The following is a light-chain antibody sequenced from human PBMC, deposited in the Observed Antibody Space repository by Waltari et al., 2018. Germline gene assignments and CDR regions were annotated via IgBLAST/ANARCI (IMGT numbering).Light chain of an antibody. V-gene: IGLV1-40*01. CDR2: SDT. J-gene: IGLJ3*02. CDR1: PPNPGAGCD. Sequence: QSVLTQPPSVSGAPGQRATLPCTGSPPNPGAGCDLHWYQHFPGAGPKLIIYSDTHRPSGVPDRFSGSKSGTSASLAVTGLQADDEADYYCQSYDRSLSGSVFGGGTKLTVL. CDR3: QSYDRSLSGSV.